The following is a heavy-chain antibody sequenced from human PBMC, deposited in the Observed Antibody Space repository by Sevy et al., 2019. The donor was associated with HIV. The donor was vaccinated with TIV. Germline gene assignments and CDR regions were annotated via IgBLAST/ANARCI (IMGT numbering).Heavy chain of an antibody. D-gene: IGHD3-3*01. V-gene: IGHV3-15*01. CDR3: TTKKDFWSGYFYFDY. J-gene: IGHJ4*02. CDR1: GFTFSKAW. Sequence: GGSLRLSCAASGFTFSKAWMSWVRQAPGKGLEWVGRIKSNTDGGTTDYAEPVKGRFTISRDDSKNTLYLQVNSLKTDDTAVYYCTTKKDFWSGYFYFDYWGQGTLITVSS. CDR2: IKSNTDGGTT.